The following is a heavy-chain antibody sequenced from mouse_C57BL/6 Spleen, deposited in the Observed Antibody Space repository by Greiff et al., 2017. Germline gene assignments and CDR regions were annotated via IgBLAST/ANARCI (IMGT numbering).Heavy chain of an antibody. CDR1: GYTFTDYN. CDR3: ARFRGHYAMDY. J-gene: IGHJ4*01. CDR2: INPNNGGT. V-gene: IGHV1-18*01. Sequence: VQLKQSGPELVKPGASVKIPCKASGYTFTDYNMDWVKQSHGKSLEWIGDINPNNGGTIYNQKFKGKATLTVDKSSSTAYMELRSLTSEDTAVYYCARFRGHYAMDYWGQGTSVTVSS.